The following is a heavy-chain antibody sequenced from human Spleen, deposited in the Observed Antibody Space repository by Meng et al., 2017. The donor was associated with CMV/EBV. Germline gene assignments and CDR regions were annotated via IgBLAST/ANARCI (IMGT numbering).Heavy chain of an antibody. CDR1: GGSNSSADYY. V-gene: IGHV4-30-4*08. CDR3: ARGLGNNWFDP. D-gene: IGHD3-10*01. J-gene: IGHJ5*02. CDR2: IFYSGST. Sequence: CTVSGGSNSSADYYWSWIRQPQGKGLEWIGYIFYSGSTYYNPFFKSRLTISIDTSKNHFSLMLSSVTAADTAMYYCARGLGNNWFDPWGQGTLVTVSS.